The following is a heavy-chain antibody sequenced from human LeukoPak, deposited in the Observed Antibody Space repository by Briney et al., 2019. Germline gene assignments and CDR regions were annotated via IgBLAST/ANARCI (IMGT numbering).Heavy chain of an antibody. CDR1: GYTFTDYY. D-gene: IGHD6-6*01. CDR2: INPKSGGT. V-gene: IGHV1-2*02. CDR3: ARPQWEYSSSHPVNWFDP. Sequence: GASVKVSCKSTGYTFTDYYILWVRQAPGQGLEWMGWINPKSGGTNYAQKFQGRVTMTRDTSITTVSMELSRLRSDDTAVYYCARPQWEYSSSHPVNWFDPWGQGTLVTVSS. J-gene: IGHJ5*02.